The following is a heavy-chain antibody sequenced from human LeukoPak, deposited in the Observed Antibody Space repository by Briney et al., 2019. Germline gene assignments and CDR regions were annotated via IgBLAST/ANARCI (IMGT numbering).Heavy chain of an antibody. Sequence: GGSLRLSCAASEFTFSSYSMNWVRQAPGKGLEWVSYITNSGNSKSYADSVKGRFTISRDNSKNTLYLQMNSLRAEDTAVYYCAKDPMTTVKNPYYGMDVWGQGTTVTVSS. D-gene: IGHD4-11*01. V-gene: IGHV3-48*01. CDR1: EFTFSSYS. CDR3: AKDPMTTVKNPYYGMDV. CDR2: ITNSGNSK. J-gene: IGHJ6*02.